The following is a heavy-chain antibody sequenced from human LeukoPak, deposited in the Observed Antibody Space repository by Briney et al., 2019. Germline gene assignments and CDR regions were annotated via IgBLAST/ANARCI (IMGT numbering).Heavy chain of an antibody. CDR1: GGTFSGYA. D-gene: IGHD3-9*01. J-gene: IGHJ4*02. CDR2: IIPIFGTA. V-gene: IGHV1-69*13. CDR3: ASLYYDTLTGHQRNDY. Sequence: SVKVSCKASGGTFSGYAISWVRQAPGQGLEWMGGIIPIFGTANYAQKFQGRVTITADESTSTAYMELSSLRSEDTAVYYCASLYYDTLTGHQRNDYWGQGTLVTVSS.